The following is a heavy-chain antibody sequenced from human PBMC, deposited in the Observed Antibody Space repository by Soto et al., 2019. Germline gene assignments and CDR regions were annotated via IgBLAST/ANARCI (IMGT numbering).Heavy chain of an antibody. CDR3: EREMTRRGMDV. V-gene: IGHV1-8*01. J-gene: IGHJ6*02. CDR1: GYTFTSYD. Sequence: QVQLVQSGAEVKKPGASVKVSCKASGYTFTSYDINWVRQATGQGLEWMGWMNPNSGNTGYAQKFQGRVTMTRNTSISTVYMELSSLGSEGTDVYYCEREMTRRGMDVWGQGTTVTVSS. CDR2: MNPNSGNT.